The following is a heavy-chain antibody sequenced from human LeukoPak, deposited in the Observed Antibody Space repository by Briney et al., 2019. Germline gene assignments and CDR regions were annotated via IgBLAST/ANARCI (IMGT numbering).Heavy chain of an antibody. D-gene: IGHD3-22*01. Sequence: GGSLRLSCAASGFSLSSYAMSWVRHGPGRGLGWVCGINWNGGRTGYVDSVKGRFTISRDNGKNSLYLQLDSLRADDTAFYYCARGHDSSAFHALDSWGHGILVTVSS. CDR3: ARGHDSSAFHALDS. J-gene: IGHJ5*01. CDR1: GFSLSSYA. V-gene: IGHV3-20*04. CDR2: INWNGGRT.